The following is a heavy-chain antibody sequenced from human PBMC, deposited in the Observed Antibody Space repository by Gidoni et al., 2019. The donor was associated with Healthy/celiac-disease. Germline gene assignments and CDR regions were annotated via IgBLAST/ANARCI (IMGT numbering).Heavy chain of an antibody. CDR2: INHSGST. V-gene: IGHV4-34*01. CDR3: ARARNLGASSPLVIHYYYYYYMDV. Sequence: QVQLQQWGAGLLKPSETLSLTCAVYGWSFSGYYWSWIRQPPGKGLEWIGEINHSGSTNYNPSLKSRVTISVDTSKNQFSLKLSSVTAADTAVYYCARARNLGASSPLVIHYYYYYYMDVWGKGTTVTVSS. J-gene: IGHJ6*03. D-gene: IGHD6-6*01. CDR1: GWSFSGYY.